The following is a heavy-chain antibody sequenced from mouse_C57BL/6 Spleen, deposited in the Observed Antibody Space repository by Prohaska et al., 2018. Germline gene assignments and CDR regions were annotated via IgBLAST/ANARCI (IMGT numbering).Heavy chain of an antibody. CDR1: GYTFTDYN. J-gene: IGHJ2*01. V-gene: IGHV1-22*01. Sequence: EVQLQQSGPELVKPGASVKMSCKASGYTFTDYNMHWVKQSHGKSLEWIGYINPNNGGTSYNQKFKGKATLTVNKSSSTAYMELRSLTSEDSAVYYCARGYGSPYYFDYWGQGTTLTVSS. D-gene: IGHD1-1*01. CDR2: INPNNGGT. CDR3: ARGYGSPYYFDY.